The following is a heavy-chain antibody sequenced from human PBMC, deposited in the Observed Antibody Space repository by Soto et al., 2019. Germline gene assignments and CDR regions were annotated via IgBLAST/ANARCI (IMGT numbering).Heavy chain of an antibody. J-gene: IGHJ4*02. CDR1: GYTFTASY. Sequence: QVQLVQSGAEVKKPGASVKVSCKTSGYTFTASYIHWVRQPPGQGLEWMGWINPDSGDTTYGQKFQGRVTMTRDTSFGPAQMELSSLRSDDTAIYYCARDTGDRTFETGGQGTLVTVSS. D-gene: IGHD2-21*02. V-gene: IGHV1-2*02. CDR2: INPDSGDT. CDR3: ARDTGDRTFET.